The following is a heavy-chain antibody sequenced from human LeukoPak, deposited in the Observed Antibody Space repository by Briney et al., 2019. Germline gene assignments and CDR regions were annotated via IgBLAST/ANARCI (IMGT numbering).Heavy chain of an antibody. CDR1: GGSISSYY. CDR3: AGHHPRNTVDF. Sequence: SETLSLTCTVSGGSISSYYWSWIRQPPGKGLEWIAYISDIGSINYSPSLKSRVTIPLDTSKNQFSLKLSSVTAADTAVYYCAGHHPRNTVDFWGQGTLVTVSS. J-gene: IGHJ4*02. CDR2: ISDIGSI. D-gene: IGHD2-8*02. V-gene: IGHV4-59*08.